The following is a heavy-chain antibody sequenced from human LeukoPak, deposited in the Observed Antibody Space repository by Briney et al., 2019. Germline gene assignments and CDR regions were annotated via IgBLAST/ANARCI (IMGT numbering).Heavy chain of an antibody. CDR2: ISGSGSGSGITT. V-gene: IGHV3-23*01. CDR3: AKHHQMGTNGIY. D-gene: IGHD2-8*01. J-gene: IGHJ4*02. Sequence: GGSLRLSCAASGFDFPTYALTWVRQAPGKGLEWVSIISGSGSGSGITTYYADSVKGRFTISRDNSKNTVYLQMNSLRAEDTAIYYCAKHHQMGTNGIYWGQGTLVTVSS. CDR1: GFDFPTYA.